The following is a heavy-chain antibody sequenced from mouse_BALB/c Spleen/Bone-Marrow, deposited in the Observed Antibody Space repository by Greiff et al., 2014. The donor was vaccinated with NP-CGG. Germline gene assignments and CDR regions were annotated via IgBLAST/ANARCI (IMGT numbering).Heavy chain of an antibody. V-gene: IGHV14-3*02. CDR2: IDPANGNT. J-gene: IGHJ4*01. D-gene: IGHD4-1*01. CDR3: ARWEYYAMDY. CDR1: GFNIKDTY. Sequence: VQLKQPGAELVKPGASVKLSCTASGFNIKDTYMHWVKQRPEQGLEWIGRIDPANGNTKYDPKFQGKATITADTSSNTAYLHLSSLTSEDTAVYYCARWEYYAMDYWGQGTSVTVSS.